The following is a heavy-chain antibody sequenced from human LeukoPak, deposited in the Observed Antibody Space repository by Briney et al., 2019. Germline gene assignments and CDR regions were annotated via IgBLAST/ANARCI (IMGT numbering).Heavy chain of an antibody. CDR2: ISAYNGNT. Sequence: ASVKVSCKASGYTFTSYGISWVRQAPGQGLEWMGWISAYNGNTNYAQKLQGRVTMTTDTSTSTAYMELRSLRSDDTAVYYCARVEDLYHDILTGYQGPNWFDPWGQGTLVTVSS. V-gene: IGHV1-18*01. CDR1: GYTFTSYG. CDR3: ARVEDLYHDILTGYQGPNWFDP. D-gene: IGHD3-9*01. J-gene: IGHJ5*02.